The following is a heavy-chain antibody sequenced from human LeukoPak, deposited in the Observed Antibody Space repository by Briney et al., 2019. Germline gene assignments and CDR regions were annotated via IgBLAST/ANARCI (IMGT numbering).Heavy chain of an antibody. V-gene: IGHV3-23*01. J-gene: IGHJ4*02. D-gene: IGHD5-12*01. CDR3: ARLVRRLQRLNIGRDSDYATGYYLDS. CDR1: GFTFSSYA. Sequence: GGSLRLSCAASGFTFSSYAMSWVRQAPGKGLEWVSAISGSGGSTYYADSVKGRFTISRDNSKNTLYLQMNSLRAEDTAVYYCARLVRRLQRLNIGRDSDYATGYYLDSWGQGTLVTVSP. CDR2: ISGSGGST.